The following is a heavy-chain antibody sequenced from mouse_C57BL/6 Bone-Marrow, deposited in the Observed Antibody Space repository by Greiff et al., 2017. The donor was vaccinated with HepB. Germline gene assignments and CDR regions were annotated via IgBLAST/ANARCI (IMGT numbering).Heavy chain of an antibody. J-gene: IGHJ1*03. CDR1: GYTFTSYW. CDR3: AEHYYGSSYRWYVDV. Sequence: VQLQQPGAELVKPGASVKLSCKASGYTFTSYWMHWVKQRPGRGLEWIGRIDPNSGGTKYNEKFKSKATLTVDKPSSTAYMQLSSLTSEDSAVYYCAEHYYGSSYRWYVDVWGTGTTFTVSS. D-gene: IGHD1-1*01. V-gene: IGHV1-72*01. CDR2: IDPNSGGT.